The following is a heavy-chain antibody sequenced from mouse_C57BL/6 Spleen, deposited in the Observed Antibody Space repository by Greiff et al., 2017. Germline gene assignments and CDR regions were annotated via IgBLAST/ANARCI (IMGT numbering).Heavy chain of an antibody. Sequence: VQLQQPGAELVKPGASVKLSCKASGYTFTSYWMHWVKQRPGQGLEWIGMIHPNSGSTNYNEKFKSKATLTVDKSSSTAYMQLSSLTSEDSAVYYCAREEGLLHAMDYWGQGTSVTVSS. V-gene: IGHV1-64*01. CDR1: GYTFTSYW. CDR3: AREEGLLHAMDY. CDR2: IHPNSGST. D-gene: IGHD2-3*01. J-gene: IGHJ4*01.